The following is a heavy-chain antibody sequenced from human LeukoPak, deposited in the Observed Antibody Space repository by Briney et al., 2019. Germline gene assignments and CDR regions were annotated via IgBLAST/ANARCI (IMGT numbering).Heavy chain of an antibody. V-gene: IGHV5-51*01. Sequence: GESLKISCKGSGYSFTSYWIGWVRQMPGKGLEWMGIIYPGDSDTRYRPSFQGQVTISADKSISTAYLQWSSLKASDTATYYCARPSSFYYYDSSGFGYWGQGTLVTVSS. CDR2: IYPGDSDT. J-gene: IGHJ4*02. CDR3: ARPSSFYYYDSSGFGY. D-gene: IGHD3-22*01. CDR1: GYSFTSYW.